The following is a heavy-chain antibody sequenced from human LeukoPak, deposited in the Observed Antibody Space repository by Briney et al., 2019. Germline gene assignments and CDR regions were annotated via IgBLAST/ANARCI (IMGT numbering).Heavy chain of an antibody. CDR1: RFTFSDYG. Sequence: GGSLRLSCTASRFTFSDYGMHWVRQAPGKGREWVAFISYDGSNKYYADSVKGRFTISRDNSKNTLYLQMNSLRAEDTAVYYCAKELDYGGNSPFHYWGQGTLVTVSS. V-gene: IGHV3-30*18. D-gene: IGHD4-23*01. CDR3: AKELDYGGNSPFHY. CDR2: ISYDGSNK. J-gene: IGHJ4*02.